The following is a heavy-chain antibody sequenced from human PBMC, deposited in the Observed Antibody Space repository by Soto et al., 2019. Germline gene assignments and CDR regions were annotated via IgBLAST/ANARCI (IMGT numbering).Heavy chain of an antibody. CDR1: GFTFSSYA. D-gene: IGHD3-9*01. V-gene: IGHV3-30-3*01. CDR2: ISYDGSNK. J-gene: IGHJ3*02. Sequence: LRLSCAASGFTFSSYAMHWVRQAPGKGLEWVAVISYDGSNKYYADSVKGRFTISRDNSKNTLYLQMNSLRAEDTAVYYCARDSGYYDILTGYYRSDNAFDIWGQGTMVTVSS. CDR3: ARDSGYYDILTGYYRSDNAFDI.